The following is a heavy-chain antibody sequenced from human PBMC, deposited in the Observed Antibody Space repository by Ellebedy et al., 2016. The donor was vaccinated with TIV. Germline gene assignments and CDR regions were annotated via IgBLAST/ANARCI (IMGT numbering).Heavy chain of an antibody. Sequence: GESLKISXAASGFTFSSYAMSWVRQAPGKGLEWVSAISGSGGSTYYADSVKGRFTISRDNSKNTLYLQMNSLRAEDTAVYYCARERGPEDAFDIWGQGTMVTVSS. CDR3: ARERGPEDAFDI. CDR2: ISGSGGST. J-gene: IGHJ3*02. CDR1: GFTFSSYA. D-gene: IGHD3-16*01. V-gene: IGHV3-23*01.